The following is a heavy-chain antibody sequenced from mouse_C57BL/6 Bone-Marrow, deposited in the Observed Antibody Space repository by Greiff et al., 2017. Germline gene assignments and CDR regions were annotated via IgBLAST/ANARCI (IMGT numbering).Heavy chain of an antibody. CDR1: GFTFSDYG. J-gene: IGHJ4*01. CDR2: ISSGSSTI. Sequence: EVQLVESGGGLVKPGGSLKLSCAASGFTFSDYGMHWVRQAPEKGLEWVAYISSGSSTIYYADTVKGRFTISRDNAKNNLFLQMTSLRSEDTAMYYCARDGNYVYYAMDYWGQGSSVTVSS. V-gene: IGHV5-17*01. D-gene: IGHD2-1*01. CDR3: ARDGNYVYYAMDY.